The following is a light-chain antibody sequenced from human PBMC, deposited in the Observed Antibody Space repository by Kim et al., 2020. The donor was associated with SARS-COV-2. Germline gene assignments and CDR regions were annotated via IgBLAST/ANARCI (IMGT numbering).Light chain of an antibody. CDR2: DAS. CDR3: QQFSDYPLT. Sequence: AAVGDRITITCRPRKGSGSALALYQQKPGKAPTLLIYDASSLQSGVPSRFSVSQSWTDFTLTISSLQPEDFATYYCQQFSDYPLTFGGGTKVDIK. CDR1: KGSGSA. J-gene: IGKJ4*01. V-gene: IGKV1D-13*01.